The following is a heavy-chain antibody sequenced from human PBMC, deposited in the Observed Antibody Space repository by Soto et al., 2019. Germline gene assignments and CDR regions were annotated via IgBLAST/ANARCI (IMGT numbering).Heavy chain of an antibody. Sequence: QLPLQESGPGLMKPSETLSLTCNASGGSITSSGSAWGWIRQSPGKGLEWIGTIDYSGNIYYIPSLKSRITISVDTSKNQISLKLSSVTAADTAVYYCARHIHNQGFEYYFDSWGQGTLVTVSS. D-gene: IGHD1-1*01. V-gene: IGHV4-39*01. CDR1: GGSITSSGSA. J-gene: IGHJ4*02. CDR3: ARHIHNQGFEYYFDS. CDR2: IDYSGNI.